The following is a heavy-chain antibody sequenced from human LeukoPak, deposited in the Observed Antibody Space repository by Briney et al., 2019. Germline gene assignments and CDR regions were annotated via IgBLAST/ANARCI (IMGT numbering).Heavy chain of an antibody. Sequence: ASVKVSCKASGGTFSSHAISGVRQAPGQGLEWMGGIIPIFGTANYAQKFQGRVTITADKSTSTAYMELSSLRSEDTAVYYCARDVEQQLGAFDIWGQGTMVTVSS. J-gene: IGHJ3*02. D-gene: IGHD6-13*01. CDR1: GGTFSSHA. CDR2: IIPIFGTA. CDR3: ARDVEQQLGAFDI. V-gene: IGHV1-69*06.